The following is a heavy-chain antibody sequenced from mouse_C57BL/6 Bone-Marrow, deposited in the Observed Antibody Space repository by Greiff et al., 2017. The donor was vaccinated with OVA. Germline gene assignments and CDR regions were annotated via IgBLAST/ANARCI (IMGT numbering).Heavy chain of an antibody. J-gene: IGHJ2*01. CDR1: GYTFTSYW. Sequence: QVQLKQPGAELVRPGTSVKLSCKASGYTFTSYWMHWVKQRPGQGLEWIGVIDPSDSYTNYNQKFKGKATLTVDTSSSQAYMHLSSLTSEDSAVSYCARWEYYFDYWGQGTTLTVSS. V-gene: IGHV1-59*01. CDR3: ARWEYYFDY. D-gene: IGHD4-1*01. CDR2: IDPSDSYT.